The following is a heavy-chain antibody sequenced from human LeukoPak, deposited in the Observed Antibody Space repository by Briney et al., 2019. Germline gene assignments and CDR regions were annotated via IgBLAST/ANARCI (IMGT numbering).Heavy chain of an antibody. CDR2: ISGSGGST. Sequence: GGSVTLSCAASGFTFSSYWMHSVGQAPGKGLEWVAAISGSGGSTYYAASVKGRFTISRDNSKNTLYLQMNSLGAEDTAVYYCAKTRGWNYYGSGIDYWGQGTLVTVSS. CDR1: GFTFSSYW. V-gene: IGHV3-23*01. D-gene: IGHD3-10*01. CDR3: AKTRGWNYYGSGIDY. J-gene: IGHJ4*02.